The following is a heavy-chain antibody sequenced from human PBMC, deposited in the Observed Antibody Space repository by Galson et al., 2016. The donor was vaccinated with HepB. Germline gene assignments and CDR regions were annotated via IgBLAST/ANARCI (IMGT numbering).Heavy chain of an antibody. V-gene: IGHV3-23*01. D-gene: IGHD3-10*01. CDR1: GFIFSTYA. CDR3: AKERGSRITMVRGVLDAFDI. CDR2: IRGSGGGI. Sequence: SLRLSCAASGFIFSTYAMNWVRQAPGKGLEWVSSIRGSGGGIDYADSVKGRFTISRDNSENTLYLQMSSLRAEDTALYYCAKERGSRITMVRGVLDAFDIWGQGTMATVSS. J-gene: IGHJ3*02.